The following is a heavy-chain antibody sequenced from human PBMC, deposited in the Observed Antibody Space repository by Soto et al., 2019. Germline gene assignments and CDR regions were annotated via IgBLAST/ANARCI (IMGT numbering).Heavy chain of an antibody. CDR3: AKDSYYDFWSGYYTGGAFDY. Sequence: QVQLVESGGGVVQPGRSLRLSCAAPGFTFSSYGMHWVRQAPGKGLEWVAVISYDGSNKYYADSVKGRFTISRDNSKNTLFLQMNSLRAEDTAVYYCAKDSYYDFWSGYYTGGAFDYWGQGTLVTVSS. V-gene: IGHV3-30*18. CDR1: GFTFSSYG. J-gene: IGHJ4*02. CDR2: ISYDGSNK. D-gene: IGHD3-3*01.